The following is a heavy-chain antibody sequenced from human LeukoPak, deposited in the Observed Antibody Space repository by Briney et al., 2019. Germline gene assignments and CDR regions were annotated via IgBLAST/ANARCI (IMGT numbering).Heavy chain of an antibody. CDR3: AKRHCSSTSCYFDY. V-gene: IGHV3-53*05. D-gene: IGHD2-2*01. Sequence: GGSLRLSCAASGFTVSSNYMSWVRQAPGKGLEWVSVIYSGGSTYYADSVKGRFTISRDNSKNTLYLQMNSLRAEDTAVYYCAKRHCSSTSCYFDYWGQGTLVTVSS. J-gene: IGHJ4*02. CDR1: GFTVSSNY. CDR2: IYSGGST.